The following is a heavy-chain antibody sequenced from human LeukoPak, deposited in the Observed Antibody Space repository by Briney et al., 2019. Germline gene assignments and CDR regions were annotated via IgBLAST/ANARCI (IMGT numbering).Heavy chain of an antibody. CDR2: ISHSGST. Sequence: SETLSLTCTVSGGSISSGAYSWSRIRQPPGKGLEWIGYISHSGSTYYNPSLKSRVTISLDRSKNQFSLKLTSVTAADTALYYCARYSSTWPYWYFDLWGRGTLVTVSS. CDR3: ARYSSTWPYWYFDL. J-gene: IGHJ2*01. CDR1: GGSISSGAYS. D-gene: IGHD6-13*01. V-gene: IGHV4-30-2*01.